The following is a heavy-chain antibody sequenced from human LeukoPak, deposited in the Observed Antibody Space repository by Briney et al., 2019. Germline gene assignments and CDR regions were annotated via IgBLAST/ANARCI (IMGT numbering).Heavy chain of an antibody. CDR3: ARDQRRLNKNPSRAFDI. CDR1: GYTFTSYY. V-gene: IGHV1-46*01. J-gene: IGHJ3*02. Sequence: ASVKVSCKASGYTFTSYYMHWVRQAPGQGLEWMGIINPSGGSTSYAQKFQGRVTMTRDTSTSTVYMELSSLRSEDTAVYYCARDQRRLNKNPSRAFDIWGQGTMATVSS. D-gene: IGHD6-25*01. CDR2: INPSGGST.